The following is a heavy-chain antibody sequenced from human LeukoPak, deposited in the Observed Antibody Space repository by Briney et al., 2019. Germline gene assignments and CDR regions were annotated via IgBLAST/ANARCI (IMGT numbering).Heavy chain of an antibody. Sequence: GGSLRLSCAASGFTFSSYAMSWVRQVPGKGLEWVSVISGSGDNTYYADSVKGRFTISRDNSKNMLYLQMNSLRAEDTAVYYCARWKYSNSGIDDYWGQGALVTVSS. V-gene: IGHV3-23*01. CDR1: GFTFSSYA. J-gene: IGHJ4*02. D-gene: IGHD6-6*01. CDR3: ARWKYSNSGIDDY. CDR2: ISGSGDNT.